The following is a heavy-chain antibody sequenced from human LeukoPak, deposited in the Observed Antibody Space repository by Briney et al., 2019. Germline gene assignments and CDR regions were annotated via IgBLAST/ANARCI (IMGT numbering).Heavy chain of an antibody. CDR1: GYTFTGYY. Sequence: ASVKVSCKASGYTFTGYYMHWVRQAPGQGLEWMGWINPNSGGTNYAQKFQGRVTMTRDTSISTAYMELSSLRSEDTAVYYCAREPVYYFDSSGYSDAFDIWGQGTMVTVSS. CDR3: AREPVYYFDSSGYSDAFDI. V-gene: IGHV1-2*02. J-gene: IGHJ3*02. D-gene: IGHD3-22*01. CDR2: INPNSGGT.